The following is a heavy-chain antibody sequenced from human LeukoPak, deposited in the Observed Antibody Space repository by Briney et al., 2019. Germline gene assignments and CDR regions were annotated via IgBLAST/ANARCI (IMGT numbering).Heavy chain of an antibody. Sequence: PSETLSLTCTVPGGSIGSYYWSWVRQPAGKGLEWIGRSYTTGRTIYNPSLKSRVTTSLDTSKNQLSLNLSSVTAADTAVYYCARSGGSGFQLDSWGQGTLVTVSS. D-gene: IGHD1-26*01. CDR1: GGSIGSYY. CDR3: ARSGGSGFQLDS. V-gene: IGHV4-4*07. J-gene: IGHJ4*02. CDR2: SYTTGRT.